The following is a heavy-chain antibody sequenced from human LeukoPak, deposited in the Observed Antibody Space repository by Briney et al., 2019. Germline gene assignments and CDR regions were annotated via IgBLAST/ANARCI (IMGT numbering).Heavy chain of an antibody. CDR1: GGSFSTYY. D-gene: IGHD5-18*01. CDR2: ISHSGST. J-gene: IGHJ4*02. Sequence: SETLSLTCAVYGGSFSTYYWSWIRQPPGKGLEWIGYISHSGSTNYNPSLKRRVTISLDTSKNQFSLKLSSVTAADTAVYYCARDHTTMIDWGQGTLVTVSS. V-gene: IGHV4-59*01. CDR3: ARDHTTMID.